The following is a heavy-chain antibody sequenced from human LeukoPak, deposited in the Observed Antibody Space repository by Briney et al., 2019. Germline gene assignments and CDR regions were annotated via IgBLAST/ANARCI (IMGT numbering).Heavy chain of an antibody. Sequence: GGSLRLSCAASGFTFNTFNMNWVRQAPGKGLEWVSSITSGGDYIYYADSVQGRFTPSRDNAKNSLSLQLNSLRVEDTAVYYCARGHYDVLAASYKWTPDYWGQGTLVTVSS. J-gene: IGHJ4*02. CDR1: GFTFNTFN. V-gene: IGHV3-21*01. CDR3: ARGHYDVLAASYKWTPDY. D-gene: IGHD3-9*01. CDR2: ITSGGDYI.